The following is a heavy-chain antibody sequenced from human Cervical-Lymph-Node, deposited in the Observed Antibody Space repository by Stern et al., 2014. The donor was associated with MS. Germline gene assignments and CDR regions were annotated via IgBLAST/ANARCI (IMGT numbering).Heavy chain of an antibody. CDR2: IYYSGTT. V-gene: IGHV4-59*01. Sequence: QLQLQESGPGLVKPSETLSLTCTVSNGSISRNYWSWIRQPPGKGLEWIGYIYYSGTTNYNASLKGRVAISIDTSKTQFSLRLSSVTAADTAVYYCARATDLWGQGTLVTVSS. CDR3: ARATDL. J-gene: IGHJ5*02. CDR1: NGSISRNY.